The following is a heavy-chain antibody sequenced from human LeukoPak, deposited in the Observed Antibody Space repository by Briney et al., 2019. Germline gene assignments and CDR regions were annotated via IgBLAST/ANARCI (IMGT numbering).Heavy chain of an antibody. V-gene: IGHV4-34*01. CDR3: ARGKQYYDILTGYYMGGNWFDP. D-gene: IGHD3-9*01. CDR2: INHSGST. Sequence: TSETLSLICAVYGGSFSGYYWSWIRQPPGKGLEWIGEINHSGSTNYNPSLKSRVTISVDTSKNQFSLKLSSVTAADTAVYYCARGKQYYDILTGYYMGGNWFDPWGQGTLVTVSS. CDR1: GGSFSGYY. J-gene: IGHJ5*02.